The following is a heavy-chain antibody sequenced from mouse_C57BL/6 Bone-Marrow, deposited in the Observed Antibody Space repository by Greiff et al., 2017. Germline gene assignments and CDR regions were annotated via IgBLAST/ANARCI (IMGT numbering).Heavy chain of an antibody. J-gene: IGHJ3*01. Sequence: QVQLQQPGAELVRPGSSVKLSCKASGYTFTSYWMHWVKQRPIQGLEWIGNIDPSDSETNYNQKFKDKATLTVDKSSSTAYMQLSSLTSEDSAVYYCARGRVRQKAWFAYWGQGTLVTVSA. CDR2: IDPSDSET. D-gene: IGHD1-2*01. CDR3: ARGRVRQKAWFAY. V-gene: IGHV1-52*01. CDR1: GYTFTSYW.